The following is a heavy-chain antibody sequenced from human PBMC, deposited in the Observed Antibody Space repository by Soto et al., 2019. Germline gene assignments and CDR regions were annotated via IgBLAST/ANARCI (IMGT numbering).Heavy chain of an antibody. CDR1: HYNFSTFC. V-gene: IGHV1-18*01. Sequence: APMEVSRKAPHYNFSTFCINWGRQGPGKGVGRVGGDNTYKGETNNAQKFQGRGTMTTDTSTTTAYMELRSLRSDDTAVYYCARDRVRYPLEGMDVWGQGTTFTASS. J-gene: IGHJ6*02. D-gene: IGHD3-9*01. CDR3: ARDRVRYPLEGMDV. CDR2: DNTYKGET.